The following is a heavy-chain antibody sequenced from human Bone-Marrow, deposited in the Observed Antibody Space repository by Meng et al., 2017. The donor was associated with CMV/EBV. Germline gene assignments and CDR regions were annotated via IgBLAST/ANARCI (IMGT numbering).Heavy chain of an antibody. CDR3: AKKLYGDYAFDI. V-gene: IGHV3-23*01. D-gene: IGHD4-17*01. CDR2: ISGSGGST. CDR1: GFTFSSYA. J-gene: IGHJ3*02. Sequence: GESLKISCAASGFTFSSYAMSWVRQAPGKGLEWVSAISGSGGSTYYAASVKGRFTISRDNSKNTLYLQMNSLRAEDTAVYSCAKKLYGDYAFDIWGQRTIVAASS.